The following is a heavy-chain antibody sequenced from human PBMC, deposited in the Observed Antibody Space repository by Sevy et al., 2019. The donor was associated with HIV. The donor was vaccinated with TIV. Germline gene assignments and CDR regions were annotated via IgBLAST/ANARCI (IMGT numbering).Heavy chain of an antibody. Sequence: SETLSLTCTVSGGSISSYYWSWIRQLPGKGLEWIGYIYYSGSTNYNPSLKSRVTISVDTSKNQFSLKLSSVTAADTAVYYCARARYYDSSGSYYYGMDVWGQGTTVTVSS. J-gene: IGHJ6*02. CDR1: GGSISSYY. CDR3: ARARYYDSSGSYYYGMDV. V-gene: IGHV4-59*01. D-gene: IGHD3-22*01. CDR2: IYYSGST.